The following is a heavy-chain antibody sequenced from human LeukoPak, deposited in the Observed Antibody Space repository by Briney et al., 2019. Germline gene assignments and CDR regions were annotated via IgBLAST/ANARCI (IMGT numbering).Heavy chain of an antibody. CDR1: GYTFTGYY. V-gene: IGHV1-2*06. D-gene: IGHD6-13*01. J-gene: IGHJ3*02. CDR2: INPNSGGT. CDR3: ARKAYSSSWFPTAYDAFDI. Sequence: GASVTVSCKASGYTFTGYYMHWVRQAPGQGLEWMGRINPNSGGTNYAQKFQGRVTMTRDTSISTAYMELSRLRSDDTAVYYCARKAYSSSWFPTAYDAFDIWGQGTMVTVSS.